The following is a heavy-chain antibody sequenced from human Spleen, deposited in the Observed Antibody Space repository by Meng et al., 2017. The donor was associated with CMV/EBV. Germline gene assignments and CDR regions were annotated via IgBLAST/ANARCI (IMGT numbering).Heavy chain of an antibody. J-gene: IGHJ5*02. CDR1: GYTFTSYY. Sequence: QGVVVQSGAEVKKPGAPVKVSCKASGYTFTSYYMHWVRQAPGQGLEWMGIINPSGGSTSYAQKFQGRVTMTRDTSTSTVYMELSSLRSEDTAVYYCARGGSGSYYLGWFDPWGQGTLVTVSS. V-gene: IGHV1-46*01. D-gene: IGHD1-26*01. CDR3: ARGGSGSYYLGWFDP. CDR2: INPSGGST.